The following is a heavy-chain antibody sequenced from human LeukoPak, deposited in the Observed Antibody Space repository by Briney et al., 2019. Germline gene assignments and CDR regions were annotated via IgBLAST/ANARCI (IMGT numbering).Heavy chain of an antibody. CDR1: GGTFSNYA. D-gene: IGHD2-21*01. CDR3: ARVFASDYYYYYYMDV. CDR2: IIPIFGTA. Sequence: ASVKVSCHASGGTFSNYAISWVRQAPGQGLEWMGGIIPIFGTANYAQKFRGRVTITADKSTRTAYMELRSLRSDDTAVYYCARVFASDYYYYYYMDVWGKGTTVTVSS. J-gene: IGHJ6*03. V-gene: IGHV1-69*06.